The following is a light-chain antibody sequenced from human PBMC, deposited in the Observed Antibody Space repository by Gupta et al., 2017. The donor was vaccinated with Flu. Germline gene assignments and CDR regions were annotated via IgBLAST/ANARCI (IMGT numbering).Light chain of an antibody. CDR1: QSISSY. Sequence: DIQMTQSPSSLSASVGDRVTITCRASQSISSYLNWYQQKPGKAPKLLIYAASSLQSGVPSRFSDSGSGTDFTLTISSLQPEDFATYYCQQSYSTLWWTFGQGTKVEIK. CDR2: AAS. J-gene: IGKJ1*01. CDR3: QQSYSTLWWT. V-gene: IGKV1-39*01.